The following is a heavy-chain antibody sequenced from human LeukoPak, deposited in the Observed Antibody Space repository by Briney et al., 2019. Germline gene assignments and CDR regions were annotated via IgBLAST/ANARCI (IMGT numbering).Heavy chain of an antibody. Sequence: GASLKVSCNISGYTLTDFSMHWVGQAPGKGLEWMGGFNREDDEPIYAPHFRGRVTVTEDTSTDTAYMELSSLRSEDTAVYYCATLDSYYDNSGRPLIPDWGQGTLVTVSS. CDR2: FNREDDEP. D-gene: IGHD3-22*01. CDR3: ATLDSYYDNSGRPLIPD. CDR1: GYTLTDFS. V-gene: IGHV1-24*01. J-gene: IGHJ4*02.